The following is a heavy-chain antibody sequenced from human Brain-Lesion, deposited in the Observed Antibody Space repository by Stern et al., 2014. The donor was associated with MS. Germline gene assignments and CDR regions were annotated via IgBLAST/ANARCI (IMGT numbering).Heavy chain of an antibody. CDR2: IWPGDSDT. D-gene: IGHD6-6*01. CDR3: ARRGDSSSSGFDY. CDR1: GYRFTSNW. Sequence: VQLVDSGAEVKKPGESLKISCKGSGYRFTSNWIGWGRQMPGKGLEWMGIIWPGDSDTRYSPSFQGQVTISADKSISTAYLQWSSLQASDTAMYYCARRGDSSSSGFDYWGQGTLVIVSS. V-gene: IGHV5-51*01. J-gene: IGHJ4*02.